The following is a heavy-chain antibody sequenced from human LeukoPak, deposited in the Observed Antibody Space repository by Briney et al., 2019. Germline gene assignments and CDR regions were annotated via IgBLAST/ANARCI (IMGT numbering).Heavy chain of an antibody. V-gene: IGHV4-59*05. CDR3: ARQLGYYDSSGYYGGTHDY. CDR2: IYYSGST. Sequence: SETLSLTCTVSGGSISSYYWSWIRQPPGKGLEWIGSIYYSGSTYYNPSLKSRVTISVDTSKNQFSLKLSSVTAADTAVYYCARQLGYYDSSGYYGGTHDYWGQGTLVTVSS. D-gene: IGHD3-22*01. CDR1: GGSISSYY. J-gene: IGHJ4*02.